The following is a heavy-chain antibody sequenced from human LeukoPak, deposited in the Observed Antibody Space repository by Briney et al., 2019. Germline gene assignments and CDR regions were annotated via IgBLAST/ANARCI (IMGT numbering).Heavy chain of an antibody. CDR2: ISSSGSTI. CDR1: GFTFSDYY. D-gene: IGHD6-19*01. Sequence: GGSLRLSCAASGFTFSDYYMSWIRQAPGKGLEWVSYISSSGSTIYYADSVKGRFTISRDNAKNSLYLQMNSLRAEDTAVYYCARCPREGSGWYDWFDPWGQGTLVTVSS. V-gene: IGHV3-11*04. CDR3: ARCPREGSGWYDWFDP. J-gene: IGHJ5*02.